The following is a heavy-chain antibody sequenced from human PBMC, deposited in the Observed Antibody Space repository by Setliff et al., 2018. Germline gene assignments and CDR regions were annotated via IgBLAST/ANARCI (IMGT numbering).Heavy chain of an antibody. J-gene: IGHJ4*02. CDR3: ARLSPYNTGPPFDY. CDR1: GDSIFDNY. CDR2: ISYTGST. D-gene: IGHD2-8*02. V-gene: IGHV4-59*08. Sequence: SETLSLTCSVSGDSIFDNYWSWIRQSPGRGLEWIAYISYTGSTNYNPSLKSRVTISLDTSKNHFSLNLRSVTAADTAVYYCARLSPYNTGPPFDYWGQGTQVTSPQ.